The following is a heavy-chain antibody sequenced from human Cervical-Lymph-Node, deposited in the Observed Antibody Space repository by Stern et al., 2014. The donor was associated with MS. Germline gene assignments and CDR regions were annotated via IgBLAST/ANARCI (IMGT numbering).Heavy chain of an antibody. V-gene: IGHV1-69*01. CDR2: TIPIFGTA. D-gene: IGHD3-3*01. Sequence: QVQLVQSGAEVKKPGSSGKVSCKASGGTFSSYAISWGRQAPGQGLEWMGGTIPIFGTANYAQKFQGRVTITADESTSTAYMELSSLRSEDTAVYYCARGSDDFWSGYSNYYYYGMDVWGQGTTVTVSS. CDR1: GGTFSSYA. CDR3: ARGSDDFWSGYSNYYYYGMDV. J-gene: IGHJ6*02.